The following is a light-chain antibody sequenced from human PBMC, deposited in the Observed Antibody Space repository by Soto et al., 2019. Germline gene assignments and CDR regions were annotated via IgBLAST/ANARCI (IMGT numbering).Light chain of an antibody. J-gene: IGKJ2*01. CDR1: QSVSSN. V-gene: IGKV3-15*01. CDR3: QQHNNWPFT. Sequence: EIVMTQSPATLSVSPGERATLSCRASQSVSSNLAWYQQRPGQAPRLLIYGASTRATGIPARLSGSGSGTEFTLTISSLQSEDFAVYYCQQHNNWPFTFGQGTKLEIK. CDR2: GAS.